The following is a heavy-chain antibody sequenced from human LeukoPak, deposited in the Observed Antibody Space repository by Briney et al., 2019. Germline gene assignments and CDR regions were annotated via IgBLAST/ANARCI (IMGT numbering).Heavy chain of an antibody. Sequence: PGGSLRLSCAASGFTFSSYSMNWVRQAPGKGLEWVSSISSSSSYIYYAVSVKGRFTISRDNAKNSLYLQMNSLRAEDTAVYYCARDQGGYSYTFDYWGQGTLVTVSS. D-gene: IGHD5-18*01. J-gene: IGHJ4*02. CDR1: GFTFSSYS. CDR3: ARDQGGYSYTFDY. V-gene: IGHV3-21*01. CDR2: ISSSSSYI.